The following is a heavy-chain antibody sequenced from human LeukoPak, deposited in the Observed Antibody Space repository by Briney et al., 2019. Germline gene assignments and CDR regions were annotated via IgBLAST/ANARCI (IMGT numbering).Heavy chain of an antibody. CDR1: GSRFTRYW. J-gene: IGHJ4*02. CDR3: ARRDFDECLDY. CDR2: IYPGESDT. Sequence: GEALKISCKGSGSRFTRYWIGWGRAMPGKGRGWKGIIYPGESDTRYSPSFEGQVTISAYKSVSTAYLQWSSLKASDTAMYYCARRDFDECLDYWGQGTLVTVSS. V-gene: IGHV5-51*01. D-gene: IGHD3-9*01.